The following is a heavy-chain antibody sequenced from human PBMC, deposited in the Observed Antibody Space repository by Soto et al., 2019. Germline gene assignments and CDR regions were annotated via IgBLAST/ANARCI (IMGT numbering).Heavy chain of an antibody. D-gene: IGHD5-12*01. CDR1: GGSFSNFG. V-gene: IGHV1-69*01. CDR2: IVPVFGRP. J-gene: IGHJ4*02. Sequence: QVQLVQSGAELKKPGSSVKVSCKASGGSFSNFGISWVRQAPGQGLEWMGGIVPVFGRPNYAQRFRGRLTITADESTNTGYMALISLRSDDTAVYYCAREGSGYNFWGQGTQVTVSS. CDR3: AREGSGYNF.